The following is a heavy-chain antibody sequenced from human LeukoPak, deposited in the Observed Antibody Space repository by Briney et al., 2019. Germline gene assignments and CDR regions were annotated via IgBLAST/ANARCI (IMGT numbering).Heavy chain of an antibody. V-gene: IGHV4-39*07. D-gene: IGHD3-10*01. CDR2: IYYSGST. Sequence: SETLSLTCTVSGGSISSSSYYWGWIRQPPGKGLEWIGSIYYSGSTYYNPSLKCRVTISVDTSKNQFSLKLSSVTAADTAVYYCARDLYYYGSGSYRGFGYWGQGTLVTVSS. J-gene: IGHJ4*02. CDR3: ARDLYYYGSGSYRGFGY. CDR1: GGSISSSSYY.